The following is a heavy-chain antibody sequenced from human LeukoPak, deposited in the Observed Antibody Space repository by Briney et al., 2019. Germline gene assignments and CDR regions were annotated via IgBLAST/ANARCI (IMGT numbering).Heavy chain of an antibody. J-gene: IGHJ1*01. CDR1: GGSVGSNY. CDR2: ISYSGDT. V-gene: IGHV4-59*02. Sequence: PSETLSLTCSVSGGSVGSNYWSWVRQPPGKGLEWIGYISYSGDTKYNPSLKSRLSMSVDTSKNQCSLMLTSVTAADTAVYYCARGSGWYPHWGQGTLVAVSS. D-gene: IGHD6-19*01. CDR3: ARGSGWYPH.